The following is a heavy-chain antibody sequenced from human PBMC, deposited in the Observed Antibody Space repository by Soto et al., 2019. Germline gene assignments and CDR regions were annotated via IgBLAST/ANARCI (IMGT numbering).Heavy chain of an antibody. CDR1: GGSISSYY. CDR2: IYYSGST. CDR3: ARDADCSGGSCYESYYYYYMDV. V-gene: IGHV4-59*01. Sequence: QVQLQESGPGLVKPSETLSLTCTVSGGSISSYYWSWIRQPPGKGLEWIGYIYYSGSTNYNPSLKSRVTISVDTSKNQFSLKLSSVTAADTAVYYCARDADCSGGSCYESYYYYYMDVWGKGTTVTVSS. D-gene: IGHD2-15*01. J-gene: IGHJ6*03.